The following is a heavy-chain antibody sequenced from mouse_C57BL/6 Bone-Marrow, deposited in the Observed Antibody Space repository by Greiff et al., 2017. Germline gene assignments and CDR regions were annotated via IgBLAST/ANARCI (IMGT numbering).Heavy chain of an antibody. J-gene: IGHJ2*01. Sequence: QVQLQQPGAELVKPGASVKLSCKASGYTFTSYWMQWVKQRPGQGLEWIGEIDPSDSYTNYNQKFKGKATLTVDTSSSTAYMQLSSLTSEDSAVYYCARGDYDPLYYFDYWGQGTTLTVSS. CDR1: GYTFTSYW. CDR2: IDPSDSYT. CDR3: ARGDYDPLYYFDY. V-gene: IGHV1-50*01. D-gene: IGHD2-4*01.